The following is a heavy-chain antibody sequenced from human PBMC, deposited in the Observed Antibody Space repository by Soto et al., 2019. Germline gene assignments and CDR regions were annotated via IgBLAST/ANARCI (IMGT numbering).Heavy chain of an antibody. Sequence: SETLSSTCTVSGGSITSDGYSWSWVRQPPVKVLEWISYIYQSGSAYYNPSLKGRVTTSVDKSNNQFSLKLKSLTAADTAVYYCARDSDTAPGFGMDVWGQRTTVTVSS. D-gene: IGHD5-18*01. V-gene: IGHV4-30-2*01. CDR2: IYQSGSA. CDR1: GGSITSDGYS. J-gene: IGHJ6*02. CDR3: ARDSDTAPGFGMDV.